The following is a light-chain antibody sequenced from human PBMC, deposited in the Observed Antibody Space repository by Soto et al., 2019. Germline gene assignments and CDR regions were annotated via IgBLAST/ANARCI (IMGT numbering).Light chain of an antibody. V-gene: IGKV1-33*01. Sequence: DIQMTQSPSSLSASVGDGFTSSCQASQDINNYLNWYQQKPGKAPKLRIYDASKLETGVPSRFSGSGSGTEFTLTISSLQPDDSATYYCQQYDSYCTFGGGTKVDIK. CDR1: QDINNY. J-gene: IGKJ4*01. CDR3: QQYDSYCT. CDR2: DAS.